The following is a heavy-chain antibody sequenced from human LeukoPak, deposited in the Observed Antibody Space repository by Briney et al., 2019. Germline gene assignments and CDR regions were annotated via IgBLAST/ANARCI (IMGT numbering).Heavy chain of an antibody. V-gene: IGHV1-46*01. J-gene: IGHJ6*03. CDR2: INPSGGST. Sequence: ASVKVSCKASGYTFTSYYMHWVRQAPGQGLEWMGIINPSGGSTSYAQKFQGRVTMTRDMSTSTVYMELSSLRSEDTAVYYCARDPRAYYDSSGGLYYYYYMDVWGKGTTVTVSS. D-gene: IGHD3-22*01. CDR1: GYTFTSYY. CDR3: ARDPRAYYDSSGGLYYYYYMDV.